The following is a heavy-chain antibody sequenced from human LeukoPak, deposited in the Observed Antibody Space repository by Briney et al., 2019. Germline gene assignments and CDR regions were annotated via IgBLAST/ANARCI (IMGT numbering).Heavy chain of an antibody. D-gene: IGHD4-17*01. CDR1: GFTFSSYG. CDR2: ISYDGSNK. CDR3: AKEDPYGPN. Sequence: GGSLRLSCAASGFTFSSYGMHWVRQAPGKGLEWVAVISYDGSNKYYADSVKGRFTISRDNSKNTLYLQMNSLRAEDTAVYYCAKEDPYGPNWGQGTLVTVSS. V-gene: IGHV3-30*18. J-gene: IGHJ4*02.